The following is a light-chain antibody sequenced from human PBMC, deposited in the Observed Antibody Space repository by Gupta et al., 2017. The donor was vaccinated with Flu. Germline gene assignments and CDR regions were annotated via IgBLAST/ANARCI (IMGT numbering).Light chain of an antibody. CDR1: STDIGAYDY. CDR3: GSYATSTSLL. J-gene: IGLJ2*01. V-gene: IGLV2-14*03. Sequence: QSALTQPDSVSGSPRQSITISCTGTSTDIGAYDYVSWYQQYSGKAPKLIIYDVNNRPSGVSTRFSGSKSGNTASLTISGLQTEDAADYYCGSYATSTSLLFGGGTKLTVL. CDR2: DVN.